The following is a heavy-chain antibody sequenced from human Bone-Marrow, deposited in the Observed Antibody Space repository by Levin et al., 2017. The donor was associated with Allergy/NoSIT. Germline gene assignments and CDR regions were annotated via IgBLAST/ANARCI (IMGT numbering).Heavy chain of an antibody. CDR2: ISGNGDNA. J-gene: IGHJ4*02. D-gene: IGHD6-19*01. CDR3: ARGNQWLAPFYFDD. Sequence: GESLKISCADSEYSFSSYGMSWVRQAPGMGLEWVASISGNGDNAYYAGSVKGRFTISRDNSKNMLYVEMNSLRAEDTARYFCARGNQWLAPFYFDDWGQGTLVTVSS. V-gene: IGHV3-23*01. CDR1: EYSFSSYG.